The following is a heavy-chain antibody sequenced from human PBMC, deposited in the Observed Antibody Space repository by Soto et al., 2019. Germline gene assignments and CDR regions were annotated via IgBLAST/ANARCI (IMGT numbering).Heavy chain of an antibody. CDR1: GFSLTTSGVG. D-gene: IGHD3-9*01. CDR3: ARFSASPGYDMSYFDY. V-gene: IGHV2-5*02. CDR2: VYWDDDQ. J-gene: IGHJ4*02. Sequence: QITLKESGPTLVRPTQTLMLTCTFSGFSLTTSGVGVGWIRRPPGKALEWLAFVYWDDDQRYSPSLKNRLTITKDTSKNQVVLTMTNMDPLDTGTYYCARFSASPGYDMSYFDYWGQGTLVTVSS.